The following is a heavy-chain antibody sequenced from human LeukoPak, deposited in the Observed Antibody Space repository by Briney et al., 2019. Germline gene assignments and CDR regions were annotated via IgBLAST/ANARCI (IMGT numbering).Heavy chain of an antibody. V-gene: IGHV4-4*07. CDR1: GGSISSYY. CDR3: AGGGGYDSDY. CDR2: IYTSGST. J-gene: IGHJ4*02. D-gene: IGHD5-12*01. Sequence: KPSDTLSLTCTVSGGSISSYYWSWIRPPAGKGLEGIGRIYTSGSTNYNPSLKRRDTMSVDTSKNQFSLKRSSVTAAGTAVYYCAGGGGYDSDYWGQGTLVTVSS.